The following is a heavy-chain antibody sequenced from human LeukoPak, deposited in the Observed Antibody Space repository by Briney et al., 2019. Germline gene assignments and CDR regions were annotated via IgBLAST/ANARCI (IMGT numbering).Heavy chain of an antibody. D-gene: IGHD1-26*01. CDR3: ANGEYSGSYSSLDAFDI. CDR1: GGSFSGYY. V-gene: IGHV4-34*01. Sequence: PSETLSLTCAVYGGSFSGYYWSWIRQPPGKGLEWIGEINHSGSTNYNPSLKSRVTISVDTSKNQFSLKLSSVTAADTAVYYCANGEYSGSYSSLDAFDIWGQGTMVTVSS. CDR2: INHSGST. J-gene: IGHJ3*02.